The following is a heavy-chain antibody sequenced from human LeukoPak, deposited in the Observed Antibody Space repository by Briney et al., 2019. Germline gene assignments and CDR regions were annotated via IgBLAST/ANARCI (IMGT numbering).Heavy chain of an antibody. Sequence: GGSLRLSCAASGFTFRNYTMTWVRQAPGKGLEWVSAISGSGGSTYYADSVKGRFTISRDNSKNTLYLQMNRLRDEDTALFYCAKEVKDTGYYHLDNWGQGTLVTVSS. CDR1: GFTFRNYT. CDR2: ISGSGGST. V-gene: IGHV3-23*01. D-gene: IGHD3-3*01. J-gene: IGHJ4*02. CDR3: AKEVKDTGYYHLDN.